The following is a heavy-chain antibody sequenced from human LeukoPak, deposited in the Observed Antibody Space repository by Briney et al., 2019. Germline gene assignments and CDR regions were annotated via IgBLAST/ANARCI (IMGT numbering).Heavy chain of an antibody. J-gene: IGHJ4*02. D-gene: IGHD1-26*01. CDR2: INSNSGAR. Sequence: ASVKVSCKASGYTFNGYYMHWVRQAPGQGPESMGWINSNSGARNYAQKFQGRVTMSRDTSTNTAYMELSRLTSDDTAVYYCARGRGGATTGLDHWGQGALVTVSS. CDR3: ARGRGGATTGLDH. CDR1: GYTFNGYY. V-gene: IGHV1-2*02.